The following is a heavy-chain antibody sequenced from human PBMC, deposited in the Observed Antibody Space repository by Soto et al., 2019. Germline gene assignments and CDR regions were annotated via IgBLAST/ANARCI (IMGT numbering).Heavy chain of an antibody. CDR1: GYTFTSYA. V-gene: IGHV1-3*01. Sequence: ASVKVSCKASGYTFTSYAMHWVRQAPGQRLEWMGWINAGNGNTKYSQKFQGRVTITRDTSASTAYMELSSLRSEDTAVYYCARIWNWYYFDYWGQGTLVPVSS. D-gene: IGHD1-7*01. CDR2: INAGNGNT. J-gene: IGHJ4*02. CDR3: ARIWNWYYFDY.